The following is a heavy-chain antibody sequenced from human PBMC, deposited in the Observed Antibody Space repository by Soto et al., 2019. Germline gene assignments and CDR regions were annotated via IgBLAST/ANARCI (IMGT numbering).Heavy chain of an antibody. CDR2: VSWNSGSI. V-gene: IGHV3-9*01. Sequence: LRLSCAASGFTFDDYAMHWVRQAPGKGLEWVSGVSWNSGSIDYADSVKGRFTISRDNAKSSLYLQVNSLRAEDTGFYYCAKETQANLGTGGFDFWGHGTLVTVS. J-gene: IGHJ4*01. CDR1: GFTFDDYA. D-gene: IGHD7-27*01. CDR3: AKETQANLGTGGFDF.